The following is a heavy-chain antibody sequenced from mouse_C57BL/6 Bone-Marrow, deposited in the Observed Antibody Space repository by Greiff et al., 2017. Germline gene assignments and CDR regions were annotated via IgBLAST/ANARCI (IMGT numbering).Heavy chain of an antibody. CDR2: IYPGSGST. V-gene: IGHV1-55*01. J-gene: IGHJ2*01. CDR3: ATGTGVDY. CDR1: GYTFTSYW. D-gene: IGHD4-1*01. Sequence: QVQLQQPGAELVKPGASVKMSCKASGYTFTSYWITWVKQRPGQGLEWIGDIYPGSGSTNYNQKFKGKSTLTVDKSSSTAYMQLSSLTSEDSAVYYCATGTGVDYWGQGTTLTVSS.